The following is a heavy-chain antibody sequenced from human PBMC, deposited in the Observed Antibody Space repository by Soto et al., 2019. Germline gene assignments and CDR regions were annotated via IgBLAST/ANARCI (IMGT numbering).Heavy chain of an antibody. CDR2: INHSGST. D-gene: IGHD3-3*01. J-gene: IGHJ6*02. CDR1: GLYCSCYY. V-gene: IGHV4-34*01. Sequence: SETLSLTCAFYGLYCSCYYWSWIRQPPGKGLEWIGEINHSGSTNYNPSLKSRVTISVDTSKNQFSLKLSSVTAADTAVYYCARGRTYYDFWSGYYTEHYYYGMDVWGQGTTVNVSS. CDR3: ARGRTYYDFWSGYYTEHYYYGMDV.